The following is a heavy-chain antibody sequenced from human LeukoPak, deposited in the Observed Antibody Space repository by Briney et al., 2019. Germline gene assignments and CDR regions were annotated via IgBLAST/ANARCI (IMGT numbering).Heavy chain of an antibody. D-gene: IGHD2-15*01. J-gene: IGHJ5*02. CDR2: ISSSSSYI. CDR1: GFTFSSYS. V-gene: IGHV3-21*01. Sequence: EPGGSLRLSCAASGFTFSSYSMNWVRQAPGKGLEWVSSISSSSSYIYYADSVKGRFTISRENAKNSLYLQMNSLRAEDTAVYYCARDAGNCSGGSCYSRPFDPWGQGTLVTVSS. CDR3: ARDAGNCSGGSCYSRPFDP.